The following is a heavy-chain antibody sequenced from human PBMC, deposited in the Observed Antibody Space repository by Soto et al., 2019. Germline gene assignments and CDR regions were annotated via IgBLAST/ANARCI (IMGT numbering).Heavy chain of an antibody. CDR3: TRVGSGGGGYH. V-gene: IGHV3-30*03. CDR2: ISNDGSYK. CDR1: GFMFSYYG. J-gene: IGHJ5*02. D-gene: IGHD3-16*01. Sequence: QVQVVESGGGVVQPGRSLRLSCAASGFMFSYYGMYWVRQAPAKGLEWLAVISNDGSYKYYLDSVKCRFSISRDNSKNTLYLQMNSLTPADTDVYYCTRVGSGGGGYHWGQGTLVTVSS.